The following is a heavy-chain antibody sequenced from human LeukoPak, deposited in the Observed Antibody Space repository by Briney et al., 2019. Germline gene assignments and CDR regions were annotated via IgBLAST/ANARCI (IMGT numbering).Heavy chain of an antibody. CDR3: ARLGTAPFDY. CDR2: ISYTGTT. Sequence: PSQTLSLTXTVSSGSMSSGDYYWSWIRQPPGKGLEWIGYISYTGTTYYNPSLKSRVTISEDTSKNLFSLNLNSVTAADTAVYYCARLGTAPFDYWGQGTLVTVSS. CDR1: SGSMSSGDYY. V-gene: IGHV4-30-4*08. J-gene: IGHJ4*02. D-gene: IGHD2-21*02.